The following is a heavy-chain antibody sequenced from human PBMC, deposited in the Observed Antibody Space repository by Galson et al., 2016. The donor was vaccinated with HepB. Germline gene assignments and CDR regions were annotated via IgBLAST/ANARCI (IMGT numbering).Heavy chain of an antibody. CDR3: AKGLTAAAPGWTPS. J-gene: IGHJ6*02. Sequence: SLRLSCAASGFTFSSYDMSWVRQAPGKGLEWVSDITGSGGRTNYVDSVKGRFTISRDNSKNTLDLQMNSLRAEDTAVYYCAKGLTAAAPGWTPSGGQGTTVTVSS. D-gene: IGHD6-13*01. CDR1: GFTFSSYD. CDR2: ITGSGGRT. V-gene: IGHV3-23*01.